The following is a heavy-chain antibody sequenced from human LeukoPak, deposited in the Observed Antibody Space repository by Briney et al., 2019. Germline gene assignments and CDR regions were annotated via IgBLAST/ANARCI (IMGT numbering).Heavy chain of an antibody. D-gene: IGHD3-3*01. CDR1: GYSFTSYG. J-gene: IGHJ4*02. CDR2: ISGYNGNT. Sequence: GASVKVSCKASGYSFTSYGISWVRQAPGQGLEWMGWISGYNGNTHYAHNLQGRVTMTTDTSTSTAYMELRSLRSDDTAVYYCARDGVSSSNDFWSGYYTPDYWGQGTLVTVSS. V-gene: IGHV1-18*01. CDR3: ARDGVSSSNDFWSGYYTPDY.